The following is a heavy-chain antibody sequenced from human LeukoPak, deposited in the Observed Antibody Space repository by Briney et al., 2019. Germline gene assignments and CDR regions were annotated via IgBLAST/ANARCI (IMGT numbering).Heavy chain of an antibody. CDR2: IYHSGST. J-gene: IGHJ6*02. V-gene: IGHV4-59*12. CDR3: ARDGAGIAAAGTYYGMDV. Sequence: SETLSLTCTVSGGSISDYYWSWIRQPPGKGLEWIGEIYHSGSTNYNPSLKSRVTISVDKSKNQFSLKLSSVTAADTAVYYCARDGAGIAAAGTYYGMDVWGQGTTVTVSS. D-gene: IGHD6-13*01. CDR1: GGSISDYY.